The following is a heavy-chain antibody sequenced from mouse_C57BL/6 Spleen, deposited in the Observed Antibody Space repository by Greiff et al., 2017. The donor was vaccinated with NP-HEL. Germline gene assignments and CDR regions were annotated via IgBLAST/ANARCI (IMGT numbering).Heavy chain of an antibody. CDR2: IDPSDSYT. CDR1: GYAFSSSW. J-gene: IGHJ3*01. CDR3: ARESPFAY. Sequence: VQLQQSGPELVKPGASVKISCKASGYAFSSSWMNWVKQRPGKGLEWIGEIDPSDSYTNYNQKFKGKATLTVDTSSSTAYMQLSSLTSEDSAVYYCARESPFAYWGQGTLVTVSA. V-gene: IGHV1S126*01.